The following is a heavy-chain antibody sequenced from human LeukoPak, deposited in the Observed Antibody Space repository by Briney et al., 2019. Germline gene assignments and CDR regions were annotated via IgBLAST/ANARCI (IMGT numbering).Heavy chain of an antibody. CDR1: GGTFSSYA. D-gene: IGHD3-22*01. CDR2: IIPIFGTA. Sequence: ASVKVSCTASGGTFSSYAISWVRQAPGQGLEWMGGIIPIFGTANYAQKFQGRVTITADKSTSTAYMELSSLRSEDTAVYYCARAHYYYDSSGYYSDYWGQGTLVTVSS. V-gene: IGHV1-69*06. J-gene: IGHJ4*02. CDR3: ARAHYYYDSSGYYSDY.